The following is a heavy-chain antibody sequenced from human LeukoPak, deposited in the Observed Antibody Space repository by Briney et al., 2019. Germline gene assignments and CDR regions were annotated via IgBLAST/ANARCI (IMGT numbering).Heavy chain of an antibody. CDR3: ARGGSDTAMAHDY. Sequence: GGSLRLSCAASGFTFSSYALTWVRQAPGKGLEWVSSISRGASRTDYADSVKGRFTISRDDAKNTLYLQVNSLRVEDTGVYFCARGGSDTAMAHDYWGQGILVTVSS. J-gene: IGHJ4*02. CDR1: GFTFSSYA. CDR2: ISRGASRT. V-gene: IGHV3-74*01. D-gene: IGHD5-18*01.